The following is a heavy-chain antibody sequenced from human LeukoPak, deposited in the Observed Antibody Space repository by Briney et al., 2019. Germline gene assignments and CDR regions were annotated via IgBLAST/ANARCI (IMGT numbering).Heavy chain of an antibody. D-gene: IGHD6-13*01. Sequence: ASVKVSCKASGGTFSSYAISWVRQAPGQGLEWMGGIIPISGTANYAQKFQGRVTITADESTSTAYMELSSLRSEDTAVYYCARDYGPERQLVGYYYYGMDVWGQGTTVTVSS. CDR3: ARDYGPERQLVGYYYYGMDV. CDR2: IIPISGTA. CDR1: GGTFSSYA. V-gene: IGHV1-69*13. J-gene: IGHJ6*02.